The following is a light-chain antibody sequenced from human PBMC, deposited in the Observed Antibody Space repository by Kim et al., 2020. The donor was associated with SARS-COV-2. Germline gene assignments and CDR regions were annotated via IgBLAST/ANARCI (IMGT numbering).Light chain of an antibody. CDR1: TTGITSYKY. CDR2: DVD. J-gene: IGLJ3*02. Sequence: QQTTTSSTGTTTGITSYKYVSWYQQHSGKAPKLIIFDVDTRPPGVSDRFSGSKSGDTASLTISGLQNEDEAAYYCSSYSGSITWVFGGGTKVTVL. V-gene: IGLV2-14*03. CDR3: SSYSGSITWV.